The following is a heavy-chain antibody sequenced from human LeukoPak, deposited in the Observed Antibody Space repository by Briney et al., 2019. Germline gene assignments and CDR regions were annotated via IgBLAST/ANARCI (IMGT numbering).Heavy chain of an antibody. CDR1: GFTFSTYA. D-gene: IGHD4-23*01. Sequence: PGGSLRLSCAASGFTFSTYAMNWVRQAPGKGLEWVSSLGASGRGTYYADSVRGRFIISRDNSRNTLYLQMNSLRVEDTAVYYCAKEVGGNVYYFDYWGQGTLVTVSS. J-gene: IGHJ4*02. CDR3: AKEVGGNVYYFDY. V-gene: IGHV3-23*01. CDR2: LGASGRGT.